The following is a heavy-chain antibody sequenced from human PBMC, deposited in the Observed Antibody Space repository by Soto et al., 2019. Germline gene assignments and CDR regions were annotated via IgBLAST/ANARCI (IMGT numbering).Heavy chain of an antibody. J-gene: IGHJ4*02. CDR3: ATSQSGHFYFDY. CDR2: IIPLFGTA. V-gene: IGHV1-69*12. Sequence: QVQLVQSGAEVKKPGSSVKVSCKASGGTFSTHAISWVRQAPGQGLEWMGGIIPLFGTANTAQKFQGRVTITADETTSTAYMELSSLRSEDTAVYYCATSQSGHFYFDYWGQGTLVTVSS. CDR1: GGTFSTHA. D-gene: IGHD3-3*01.